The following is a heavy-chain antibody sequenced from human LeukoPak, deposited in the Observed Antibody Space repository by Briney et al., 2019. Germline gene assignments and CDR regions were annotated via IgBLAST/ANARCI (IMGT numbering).Heavy chain of an antibody. D-gene: IGHD5-24*01. CDR1: GYTFTSYY. CDR3: ARARRKEMATLYAFDI. V-gene: IGHV1-46*01. CDR2: INPSGGST. J-gene: IGHJ3*02. Sequence: ASVKVSCKASGYTFTSYYIHWVRQAPGQGLEWMGIINPSGGSTSYAQKFQGRVTMTRDTSTSTVYMELRSLRSEDTAVYYCARARRKEMATLYAFDIWGQGTMVTVSS.